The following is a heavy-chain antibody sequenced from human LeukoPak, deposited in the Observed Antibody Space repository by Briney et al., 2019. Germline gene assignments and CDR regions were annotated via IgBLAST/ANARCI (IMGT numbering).Heavy chain of an antibody. V-gene: IGHV3-33*08. J-gene: IGHJ4*02. CDR1: GIPFSSYN. CDR3: ARKDSGSWYYFDY. D-gene: IGHD6-13*01. CDR2: IWYDGSNK. Sequence: GGSLRLSCAASGIPFSSYNMNWVRQAPGKGLEWVAVIWYDGSNKYYADSVKGRFTISRDNSKNTLYLQMNSLRAEDTAVYYCARKDSGSWYYFDYWGQGTLVTVSS.